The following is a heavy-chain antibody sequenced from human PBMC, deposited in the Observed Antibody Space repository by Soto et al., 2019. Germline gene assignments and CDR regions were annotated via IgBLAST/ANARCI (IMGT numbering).Heavy chain of an antibody. V-gene: IGHV4-31*03. CDR2: IYYSGST. CDR3: ARERLWFGELKEKYNWFDP. CDR1: GGSISSGGYY. J-gene: IGHJ5*02. D-gene: IGHD3-10*01. Sequence: SVTLSLTCTVSGGSISSGGYYRSWIRQHPGKGLEWIGYIYYSGSTYYNPSLKSRVTISVDTSKNQFSLKLSSVTAADTAVYYCARERLWFGELKEKYNWFDPWGQGTLVTVSS.